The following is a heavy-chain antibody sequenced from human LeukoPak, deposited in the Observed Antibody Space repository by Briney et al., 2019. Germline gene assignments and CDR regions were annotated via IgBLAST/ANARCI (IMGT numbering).Heavy chain of an antibody. D-gene: IGHD5-18*01. CDR3: ARDGGYTYGYFDY. Sequence: PGGSLRLSCAVPGFTVSSNYMNWVRQAPGKGLQWVSVIYADGSTYYADSVRGRFTISRDNSKNTLYLQMNSLRAEDTAVYYCARDGGYTYGYFDYWGQGTLVTVSS. CDR1: GFTVSSNY. J-gene: IGHJ4*02. V-gene: IGHV3-53*01. CDR2: IYADGST.